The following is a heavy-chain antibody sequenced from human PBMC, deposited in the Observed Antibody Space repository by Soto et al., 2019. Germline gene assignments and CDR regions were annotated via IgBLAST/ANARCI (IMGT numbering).Heavy chain of an antibody. CDR2: ISSSSSTI. J-gene: IGHJ6*03. CDR3: ASPIHVLMVYATKGRAYYMDV. D-gene: IGHD2-8*01. Sequence: GGSLRLSCAASGFTFSSYSMNWVRQAPGKGLEWVSYISSSSSTIYYADSVKGRFTISRDKAKNSLYLQMNSLRAEDTAVYYCASPIHVLMVYATKGRAYYMDVWGKGTTVTVSS. V-gene: IGHV3-48*01. CDR1: GFTFSSYS.